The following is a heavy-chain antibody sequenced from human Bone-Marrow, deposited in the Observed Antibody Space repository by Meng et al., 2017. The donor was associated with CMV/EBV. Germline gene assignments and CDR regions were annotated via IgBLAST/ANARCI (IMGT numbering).Heavy chain of an antibody. CDR1: GYTFTDYY. CDR3: ARDRYCSITSCYASVSWYYYGMDA. D-gene: IGHD2-2*01. CDR2: INPNSGGT. V-gene: IGHV1-2*02. Sequence: ASVKVSCKASGYTFTDYYMHWVRQAPGQGLEWMGWINPNSGGTNYAQNFQGRVTMTRDTSISTAYMELSSLRSDDTAVYYCARDRYCSITSCYASVSWYYYGMDAWGQGTTVTVSS. J-gene: IGHJ6*02.